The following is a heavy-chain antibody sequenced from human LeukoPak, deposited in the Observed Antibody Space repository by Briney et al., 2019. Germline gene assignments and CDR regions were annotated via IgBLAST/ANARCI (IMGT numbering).Heavy chain of an antibody. Sequence: PSETLSLTCTVSGGSISSSSFYWGWIRQPPGKGLEWIGSISYSGITYYNPSLKSRVTISVDTSKNQFSLKLSSVTAADTAVYYCARRGTTQYWGQGTLVTVSS. CDR3: ARRGTTQY. CDR1: GGSISSSSFY. V-gene: IGHV4-39*01. D-gene: IGHD4-17*01. CDR2: ISYSGIT. J-gene: IGHJ4*02.